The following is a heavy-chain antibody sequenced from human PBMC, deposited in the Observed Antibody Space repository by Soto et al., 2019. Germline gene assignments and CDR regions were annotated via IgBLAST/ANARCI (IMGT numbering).Heavy chain of an antibody. V-gene: IGHV3-23*01. D-gene: IGHD6-19*01. Sequence: LGGSLRLSCAASGFSFSSYAMNWVRQAPGKGLEWVSVISGSGDSTYYADSVKGRFTISRDNSKNTLYLQMISLRAEDTAVYYCARRSSGWYFDYWGQGTLVTVSS. CDR2: ISGSGDST. J-gene: IGHJ4*02. CDR3: ARRSSGWYFDY. CDR1: GFSFSSYA.